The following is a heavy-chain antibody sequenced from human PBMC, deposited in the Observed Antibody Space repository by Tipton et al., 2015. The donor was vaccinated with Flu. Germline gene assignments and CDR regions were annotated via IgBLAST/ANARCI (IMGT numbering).Heavy chain of an antibody. V-gene: IGHV1-69*01. Sequence: QSGPEVKKPGSSVKVSCKASGGTFSSYAISWVRQAPGQGLEWMGGILPTFGTANYAQKFQGRVTITLDESTSADYMELSSLRSEDTALYYCARIRGTIYGVGTDAPGIWGQGTMVIVSS. CDR1: GGTFSSYA. CDR2: ILPTFGTA. D-gene: IGHD3-3*01. CDR3: ARIRGTIYGVGTDAPGI. J-gene: IGHJ3*02.